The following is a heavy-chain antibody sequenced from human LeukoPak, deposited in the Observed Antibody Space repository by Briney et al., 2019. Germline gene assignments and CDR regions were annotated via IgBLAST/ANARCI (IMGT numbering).Heavy chain of an antibody. V-gene: IGHV3-7*01. D-gene: IGHD6-13*01. CDR1: GFTFSHNW. Sequence: PGGSLRLSCVASGFTFSHNWMIWVRQAPGKGLELVANIKHDGSDKYYVDSVEGRFTISRDNAKNSLFLQMNSLRVEDTAMYYCVRDMAAGRFDPWGQGTLVTVSS. J-gene: IGHJ5*02. CDR3: VRDMAAGRFDP. CDR2: IKHDGSDK.